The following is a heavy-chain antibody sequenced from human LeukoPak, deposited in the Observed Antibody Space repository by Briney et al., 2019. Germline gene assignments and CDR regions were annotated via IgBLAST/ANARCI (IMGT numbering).Heavy chain of an antibody. CDR2: IWYDGSNK. CDR3: AKDEGYYDSSGYPH. Sequence: GGSLRLSCAASGFTFSSYGMHWVRQAPGKGLEWVAVIWYDGSNKYYADSVKGRFTISRDNSKNTLYLQMNSLRAEDTAVYYCAKDEGYYDSSGYPHWGQGTLVTVSS. CDR1: GFTFSSYG. V-gene: IGHV3-33*06. D-gene: IGHD3-22*01. J-gene: IGHJ4*02.